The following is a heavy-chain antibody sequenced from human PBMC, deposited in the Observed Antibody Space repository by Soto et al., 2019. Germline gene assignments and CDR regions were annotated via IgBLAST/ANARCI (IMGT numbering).Heavy chain of an antibody. Sequence: GGSLRLSCVASGFTFNNYVMNWVRQAPGKGLEWVSSINGGGTYIDYADSVKGRFTISRDNAKNSLFLQMNSLRVEDTALYYCTPLSPSMEGYCGSSSCPPFDYWGQGSSVTVSS. J-gene: IGHJ4*02. CDR3: TPLSPSMEGYCGSSSCPPFDY. CDR2: INGGGTYI. D-gene: IGHD2-2*01. CDR1: GFTFNNYV. V-gene: IGHV3-21*01.